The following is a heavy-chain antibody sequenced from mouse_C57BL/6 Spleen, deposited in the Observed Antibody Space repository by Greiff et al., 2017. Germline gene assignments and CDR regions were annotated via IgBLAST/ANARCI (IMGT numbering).Heavy chain of an antibody. CDR2: ISDGGSYT. CDR1: GFTFSSYA. V-gene: IGHV5-4*03. D-gene: IGHD5-2*01. Sequence: EVKLQQSGGGLVKPGGSLKLSCAASGFTFSSYAMSWVRQTPEKRLEWVATISDGGSYTYYPDNVKGRFTISRDNAKNNLYLQMSHLKSEDTAMYYCARRREYHWGQGTLVTVSA. CDR3: ARRREYH. J-gene: IGHJ3*01.